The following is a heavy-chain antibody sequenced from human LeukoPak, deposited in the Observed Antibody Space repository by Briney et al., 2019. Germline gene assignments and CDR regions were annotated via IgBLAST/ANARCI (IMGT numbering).Heavy chain of an antibody. CDR2: ISSSSSYI. D-gene: IGHD6-13*01. Sequence: PGGSLRLSCAASGFIFSDYYMTWIRQAPGKGLEWVSSISSSSSYIYYADSVKGRFTISRDNAKNSLYLQMNSLRAEDTAVYYCARAKGSSNHLDYWGQGTLVTVSS. CDR1: GFIFSDYY. V-gene: IGHV3-11*06. CDR3: ARAKGSSNHLDY. J-gene: IGHJ4*02.